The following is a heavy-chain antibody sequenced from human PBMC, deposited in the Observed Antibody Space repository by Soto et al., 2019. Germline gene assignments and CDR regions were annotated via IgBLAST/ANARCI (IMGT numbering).Heavy chain of an antibody. V-gene: IGHV2-5*02. J-gene: IGHJ5*02. CDR3: AHYISAAPAGWFDP. Sequence: QITLKESGPTLVKPTQTPTLTCTFSGFSLSTSGVGVGWFRQPPGKALEWLAPIYWDDDNRYSLSLKSRLTITKATSKNQVVLTVTDMNPMDTATFYCAHYISAAPAGWFDPWGQGTLVSVSS. CDR1: GFSLSTSGVG. D-gene: IGHD3-9*01. CDR2: IYWDDDN.